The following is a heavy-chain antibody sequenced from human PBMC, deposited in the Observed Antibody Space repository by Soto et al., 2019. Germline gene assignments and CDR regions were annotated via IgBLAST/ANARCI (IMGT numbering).Heavy chain of an antibody. CDR2: IYYTGAT. CDR3: ATGRYYYGSEY. CDR1: RGSISSYY. V-gene: IGHV4-59*12. D-gene: IGHD3-10*01. J-gene: IGHJ4*02. Sequence: QVQLQESGPGLVRPSETLSLTCTVSRGSISSYYWSWIRQPPGKGLEWLGYIYYTGATNYNPSLKXXGTISLDTSKSPVSLHLSSVTGADTAVYYCATGRYYYGSEYWGQGTLVTVSS.